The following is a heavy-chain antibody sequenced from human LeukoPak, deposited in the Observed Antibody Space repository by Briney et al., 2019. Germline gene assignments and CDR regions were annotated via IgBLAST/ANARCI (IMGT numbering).Heavy chain of an antibody. V-gene: IGHV3-21*01. CDR3: AREMFVGMAKTTPPRNDY. CDR2: ISSSSSYI. CDR1: GFTFSSYS. J-gene: IGHJ4*02. D-gene: IGHD5-24*01. Sequence: GGSLRLSCAASGFTFSSYSMNWVRKAPGKGLEGVSSISSSSSYIYYADSVKGRFTIPRDNAQSSLYLQMTSLRAEDTAVYYCAREMFVGMAKTTPPRNDYWGQGTLVTVSS.